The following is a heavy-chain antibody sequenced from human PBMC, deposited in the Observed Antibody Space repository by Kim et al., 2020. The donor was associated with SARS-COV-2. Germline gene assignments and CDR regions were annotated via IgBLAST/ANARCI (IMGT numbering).Heavy chain of an antibody. D-gene: IGHD6-19*01. V-gene: IGHV3-30*04. Sequence: GGSLRLSCAASGFTFSSYAMHWVRQAPGKGLEWVAVISYDGSNKYYADSVKGRFTISRDNSKNTLYLQMNSLRAEDTAVYYCARRYSSGWYDYWYCDLWGRGTLVTVSS. CDR1: GFTFSSYA. J-gene: IGHJ2*01. CDR3: ARRYSSGWYDYWYCDL. CDR2: ISYDGSNK.